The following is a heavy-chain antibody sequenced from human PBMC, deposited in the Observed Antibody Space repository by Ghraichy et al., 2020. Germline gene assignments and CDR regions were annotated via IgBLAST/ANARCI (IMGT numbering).Heavy chain of an antibody. CDR2: ISGSGGST. V-gene: IGHV3-23*01. CDR1: GFTFSSYA. D-gene: IGHD2-15*01. J-gene: IGHJ4*02. Sequence: GGSLRLSCAASGFTFSSYAMSWVRQAPGKGLEWVSAISGSGGSTYYADSVKGRFTISRDNSKNTLYLQMNSLRAEDTAVYYCAKDGYCSGGSCYSAFDYWGQGTLVTVSS. CDR3: AKDGYCSGGSCYSAFDY.